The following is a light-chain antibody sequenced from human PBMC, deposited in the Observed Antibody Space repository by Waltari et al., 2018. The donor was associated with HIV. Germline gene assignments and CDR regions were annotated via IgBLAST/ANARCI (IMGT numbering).Light chain of an antibody. CDR2: SDN. V-gene: IGLV1-44*01. CDR1: SSNIESRS. CDR3: STWDDSLNGRV. J-gene: IGLJ3*02. Sequence: QSVLTQPPSASRTTGQWVTISRSGSSSNIESRSVNWYPRLPGTAPKLLIYSDNKRPSGVPDRLSSSKSGTSASLAISGLQSEDAADYYCSTWDDSLNGRVFGGGTKLTVL.